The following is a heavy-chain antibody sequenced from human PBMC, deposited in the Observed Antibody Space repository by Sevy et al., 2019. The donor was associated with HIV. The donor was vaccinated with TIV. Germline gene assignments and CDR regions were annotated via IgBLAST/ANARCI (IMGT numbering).Heavy chain of an antibody. CDR1: GFTFGDYA. V-gene: IGHV3-49*03. J-gene: IGHJ3*01. CDR3: SREGCEGTVVQPDAFDF. Sequence: GGSLRLSCTASGFTFGDYAMSWFRQAPGKGLEWVGFIRSKTYGGTTEYAASMKGRFTISRDDSKSIAYLQMNSLKTEDTAVYYCSREGCEGTVVQPDAFDFWGQGTMVTVSS. CDR2: IRSKTYGGTT. D-gene: IGHD2-15*01.